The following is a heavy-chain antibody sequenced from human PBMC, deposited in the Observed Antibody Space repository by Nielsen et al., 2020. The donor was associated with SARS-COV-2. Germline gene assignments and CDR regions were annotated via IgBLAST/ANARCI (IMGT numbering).Heavy chain of an antibody. D-gene: IGHD6-13*01. V-gene: IGHV3-73*01. CDR1: GFSLSDSG. CDR3: ARVGGSSWYFDN. J-gene: IGHJ4*02. Sequence: GESLKISCAASGFSLSDSGMHWVRQASGKGLEWVGRIRSKTHSYETVYAASVRDRFTISRDDSKNTAYLQMNSLRVEDTAVYYCARVGGSSWYFDNWGQGTLVTVSS. CDR2: IRSKTHSYET.